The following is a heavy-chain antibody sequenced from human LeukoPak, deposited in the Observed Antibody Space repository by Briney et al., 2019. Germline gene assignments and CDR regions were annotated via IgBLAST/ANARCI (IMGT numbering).Heavy chain of an antibody. Sequence: SETLSLTCTVSGGSISSSSYYWGWIRQPPGKGLEWIGSIYYSGSTYYNPSLKSRVTISVDTSKNQFSLKLSSVTAADTAVYYCARDHSSSWYYYWGQGTLVTVSS. D-gene: IGHD6-13*01. J-gene: IGHJ4*02. CDR3: ARDHSSSWYYY. CDR1: GGSISSSSYY. CDR2: IYYSGST. V-gene: IGHV4-39*07.